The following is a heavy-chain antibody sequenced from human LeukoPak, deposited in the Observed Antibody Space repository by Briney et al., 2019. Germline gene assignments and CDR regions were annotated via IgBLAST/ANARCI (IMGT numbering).Heavy chain of an antibody. CDR2: MNQDGSEK. CDR1: GFTFSDSW. Sequence: GGSLRLSCVASGFTFSDSWMSWVRQAPGKGLEWVANMNQDGSEKDYVDSVKGRFTISRDNARKSLYLQMSSLRAEDTADYYCATNPRGVAGDVWGQGTTVTVSS. V-gene: IGHV3-7*01. CDR3: ATNPRGVAGDV. J-gene: IGHJ6*02. D-gene: IGHD2-15*01.